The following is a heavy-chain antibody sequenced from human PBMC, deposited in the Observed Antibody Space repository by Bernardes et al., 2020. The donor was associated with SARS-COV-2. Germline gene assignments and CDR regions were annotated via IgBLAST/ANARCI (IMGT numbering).Heavy chain of an antibody. J-gene: IGHJ6*02. Sequence: ASVKVSCMASGYTFTSYDFNWVRQATGQGLEWMGWMNPNSGNTDYAQKFQGRVTMTRNTSIGTAYMELSSLRSEDTAVYYCAREVYGLPGMDVWGQGTTVTVSS. CDR2: MNPNSGNT. CDR1: GYTFTSYD. V-gene: IGHV1-8*01. CDR3: AREVYGLPGMDV. D-gene: IGHD1-20*01.